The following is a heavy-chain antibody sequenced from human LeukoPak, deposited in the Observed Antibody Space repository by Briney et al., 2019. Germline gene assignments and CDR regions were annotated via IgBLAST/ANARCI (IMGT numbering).Heavy chain of an antibody. CDR3: ARRGYCSSTSCYLSDY. Sequence: ASVKVSCKASGYTFTGYYMHWVRQAPGQGLEWMGWINPNSGGTNYAQKFQGRVTMTRDTSISTAYMELSRLRSDDTAVYYCARRGYCSSTSCYLSDYWGQGTLVTVSS. V-gene: IGHV1-2*02. J-gene: IGHJ4*02. D-gene: IGHD2-2*01. CDR1: GYTFTGYY. CDR2: INPNSGGT.